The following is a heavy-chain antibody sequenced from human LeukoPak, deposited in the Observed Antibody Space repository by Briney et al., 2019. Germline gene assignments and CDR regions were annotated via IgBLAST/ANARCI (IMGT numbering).Heavy chain of an antibody. Sequence: SETLSLTCTVSGGSISSSSYYWGWIRQPPGKGLEWIGSIYYSGSTYYNPSLKSRVTISVDTSKNQFSLKLSSVTAADTAVYYCARDSAGSGSSNYWGQGTLVTVSS. D-gene: IGHD3-10*01. CDR1: GGSISSSSYY. CDR3: ARDSAGSGSSNY. J-gene: IGHJ4*02. V-gene: IGHV4-39*07. CDR2: IYYSGST.